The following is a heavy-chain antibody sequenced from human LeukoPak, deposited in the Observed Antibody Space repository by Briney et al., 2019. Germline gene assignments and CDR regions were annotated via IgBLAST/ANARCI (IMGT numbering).Heavy chain of an antibody. Sequence: GGSLRLSCAASGFTFSSYEMNWVRQAPGKGLEWVSYISNSGSTIYYADSVKGRFTISRDNAKNSLHLQMNSLRAEDTAVYYCAKTPGGYSYGYYYYYGMDVWGQGTTVTVSS. CDR3: AKTPGGYSYGYYYYYGMDV. CDR1: GFTFSSYE. V-gene: IGHV3-48*03. J-gene: IGHJ6*02. D-gene: IGHD5-18*01. CDR2: ISNSGSTI.